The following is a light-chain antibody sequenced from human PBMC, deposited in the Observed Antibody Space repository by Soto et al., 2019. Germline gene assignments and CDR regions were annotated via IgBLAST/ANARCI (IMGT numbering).Light chain of an antibody. J-gene: IGLJ1*01. Sequence: QSALTQPASVSGSPGQSITISCTGTSSDVGGYNYVSWYQQHPGKAPKLMIYEVSNRPSGVSNRFSGSKSGNTASLSISGLEAEGEAVYYWSSYTSSSTYVFGTGTKLTVL. CDR2: EVS. CDR1: SSDVGGYNY. V-gene: IGLV2-14*01. CDR3: SSYTSSSTYV.